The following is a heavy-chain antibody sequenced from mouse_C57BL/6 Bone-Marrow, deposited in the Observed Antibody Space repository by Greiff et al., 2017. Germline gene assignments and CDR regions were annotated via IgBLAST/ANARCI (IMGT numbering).Heavy chain of an antibody. Sequence: QVQLQQSGPELVKPGASVKISCKASGYAFSSSWMNWVKQRPGKGLEWIGRIYPGDGDTNYNGKFKGKATLTADKSSSTAYMQLSSLTSEDSAVYFCARRYDGYYPRWYFDVWGTGTTVTVSS. CDR1: GYAFSSSW. J-gene: IGHJ1*03. CDR2: IYPGDGDT. CDR3: ARRYDGYYPRWYFDV. D-gene: IGHD2-3*01. V-gene: IGHV1-82*01.